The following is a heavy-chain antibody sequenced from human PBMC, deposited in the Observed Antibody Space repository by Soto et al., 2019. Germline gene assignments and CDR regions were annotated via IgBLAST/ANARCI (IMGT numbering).Heavy chain of an antibody. CDR3: AHSASVPCCYYFDS. J-gene: IGHJ4*02. CDR1: GFSLSSIGVA. D-gene: IGHD1-26*01. CDR2: LYWNDDR. V-gene: IGHV2-5*01. Sequence: QITLKESGPALVKPTQTLTLTCTFSGFSLSSIGVAVGWIRQPPGKALEWLALLYWNDDRRYGPSLKSRLTITKDTSKNQVVLTMTNMDPADTATYYCAHSASVPCCYYFDSWGQGTLVTVSS.